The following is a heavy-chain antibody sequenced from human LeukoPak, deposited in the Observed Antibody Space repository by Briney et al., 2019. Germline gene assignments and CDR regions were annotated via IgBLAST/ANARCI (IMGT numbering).Heavy chain of an antibody. Sequence: SETLSLTCTVSGGSISSYYWSWIRQPPGKGLEWIGYMYNSGTTNYNPSLKSRVTISIDTSKNQFSLKVSSVTAADTAVYYCARVPHFGDYGWFDPWGQGTLVTVSS. CDR2: MYNSGTT. D-gene: IGHD4-17*01. CDR1: GGSISSYY. CDR3: ARVPHFGDYGWFDP. V-gene: IGHV4-59*01. J-gene: IGHJ5*02.